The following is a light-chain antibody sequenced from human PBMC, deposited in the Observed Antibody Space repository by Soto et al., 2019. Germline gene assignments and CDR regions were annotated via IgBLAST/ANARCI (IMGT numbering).Light chain of an antibody. CDR2: GAS. CDR3: QLYGSSPPFS. CDR1: QRVNSSY. Sequence: EIVLTQSPGTLSLSPGERATLSCRASQRVNSSYLAWYQQKPGHAPRLLSYGASSRATYIPDRFSGSGSGTDFTLSISRPEPEDFSVYFCQLYGSSPPFSFGQGTKVEI. V-gene: IGKV3-20*01. J-gene: IGKJ2*01.